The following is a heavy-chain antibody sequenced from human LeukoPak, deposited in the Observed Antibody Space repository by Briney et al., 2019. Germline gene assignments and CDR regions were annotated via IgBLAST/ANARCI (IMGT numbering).Heavy chain of an antibody. CDR1: GFTLSNYW. J-gene: IGHJ4*02. V-gene: IGHV3-74*01. D-gene: IGHD6-19*01. CDR3: ASAGYSSGWYFYY. Sequence: GGSLRLSCTASGFTLSNYWMHWVRQAPGKGLVWVSRINGDGSETYYADSVKGRFTISRDNSKNTLYLQMNSLRAEDTAVYYCASAGYSSGWYFYYWGQGTLVTVSS. CDR2: INGDGSET.